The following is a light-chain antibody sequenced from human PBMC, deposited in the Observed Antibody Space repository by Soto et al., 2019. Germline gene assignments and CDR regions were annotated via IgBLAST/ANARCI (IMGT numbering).Light chain of an antibody. J-gene: IGKJ2*01. V-gene: IGKV3-20*01. CDR2: GAS. Sequence: ENVLTQSPATLSLSPGERATLSCRASQTVSSNYLAWYQQRPGQAPRLLIYGASSRATGIPDRFSGSGSGTDFPLTISRLEPEDFAVYFCQQYGRSPPDTFGQGTKLEIK. CDR3: QQYGRSPPDT. CDR1: QTVSSNY.